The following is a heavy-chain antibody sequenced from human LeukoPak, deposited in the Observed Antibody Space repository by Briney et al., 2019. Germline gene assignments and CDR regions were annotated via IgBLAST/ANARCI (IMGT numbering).Heavy chain of an antibody. CDR2: IKSKTDGGTT. CDR1: GFTFSDAW. Sequence: PGGSLRLSCAASGFTFSDAWMNWVRQAPGKGLEWVGRIKSKTDGGTTDYATPVKGRFTISRDDSKNTLYLQMNSLRAEDTAVYYCAKGRLRYGDHLDFDYWGQGTLVTVSS. V-gene: IGHV3-15*01. D-gene: IGHD4-17*01. CDR3: AKGRLRYGDHLDFDY. J-gene: IGHJ4*02.